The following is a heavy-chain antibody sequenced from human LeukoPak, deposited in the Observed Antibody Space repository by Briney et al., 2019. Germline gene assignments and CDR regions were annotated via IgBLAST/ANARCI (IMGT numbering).Heavy chain of an antibody. V-gene: IGHV4-59*08. CDR3: AVGYSSGWYGY. CDR1: GGSISSYY. Sequence: SETLSLTCTVSGGSISSYYWSWIRQPPGKGLGWIGYIYYSGSTNYNPSLKSRVTISVDTSKNQFSLKLSSVTAADTAVYYCAVGYSSGWYGYWGQGTLVTVSS. J-gene: IGHJ4*02. D-gene: IGHD6-19*01. CDR2: IYYSGST.